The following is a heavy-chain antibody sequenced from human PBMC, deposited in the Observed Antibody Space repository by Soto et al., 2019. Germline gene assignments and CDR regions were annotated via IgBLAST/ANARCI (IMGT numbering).Heavy chain of an antibody. D-gene: IGHD3-3*01. CDR3: ATITIFGVVPNYFDY. CDR1: GGSISSSSYY. CDR2: FYYSEST. Sequence: QLQLQESGPGLVKPSETLSLTCAVSGGSISSSSYYWGWIRQPPGKGLEWIGSFYYSESTYYNPSLKGRVTISVDTSKSPFSLKLSSVTAADTAVYYCATITIFGVVPNYFDYWGQGTLVTVSS. J-gene: IGHJ4*02. V-gene: IGHV4-39*01.